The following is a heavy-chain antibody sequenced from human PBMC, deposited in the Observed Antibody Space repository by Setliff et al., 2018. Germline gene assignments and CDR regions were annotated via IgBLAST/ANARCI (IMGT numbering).Heavy chain of an antibody. J-gene: IGHJ4*02. CDR1: GYTFTGSY. D-gene: IGHD1-26*01. V-gene: IGHV1-2*02. CDR3: ATDHDIVGFGY. CDR2: INPNNGKT. Sequence: ASVKVSCKASGYTFTGSYIHWLRQAPGQGPEWMGWINPNNGKTQYSQMFQGRLTMTKDTSISTVYMELSSLRSDDTAMYYCATDHDIVGFGYWGRGTLVTVSS.